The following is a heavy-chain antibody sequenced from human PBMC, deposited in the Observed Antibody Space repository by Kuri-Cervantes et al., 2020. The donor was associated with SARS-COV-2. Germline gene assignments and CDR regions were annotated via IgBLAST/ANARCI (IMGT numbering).Heavy chain of an antibody. CDR3: TTGSVRGQWLEPRRHDGFDL. V-gene: IGHV3-15*01. CDR2: IKSRADGGTR. Sequence: LSLTCAASGFIFSNAWMSWVRQAPGKGLEWIGRIKSRADGGTRDYVAPVKGRFTLSGDDSTNTPYLQMNSLKTEDTAVYYCTTGSVRGQWLEPRRHDGFDLWGQGTMVTVSS. D-gene: IGHD6-19*01. CDR1: GFIFSNAW. J-gene: IGHJ3*01.